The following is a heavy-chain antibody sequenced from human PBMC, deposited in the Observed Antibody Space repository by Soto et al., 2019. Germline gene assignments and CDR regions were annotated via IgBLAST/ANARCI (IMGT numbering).Heavy chain of an antibody. V-gene: IGHV1-69*12. CDR1: GGPFSSYT. D-gene: IGHD6-13*01. CDR3: VRDSIAASGFDS. CDR2: IIPLFGTT. J-gene: IGHJ4*02. Sequence: QVQLVQSGAEVKKPGSSVKVSCKVSGGPFSSYTLSWVRQAPGQGPEWMGEIIPLFGTTNYVQGFQGRLTINADVSTNTAYMELSSLRSDDTALYYYVRDSIAASGFDSGGQGTLVTVS.